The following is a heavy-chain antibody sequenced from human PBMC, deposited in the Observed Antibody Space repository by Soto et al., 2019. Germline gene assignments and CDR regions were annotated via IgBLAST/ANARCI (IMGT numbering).Heavy chain of an antibody. CDR2: ISMTTSYV. Sequence: EVQLVESGGGLVKPGGSLRLSCAASGFTFSRYGMSWVRQAPGKGLEWVASISMTTSYVYYADSVKGRFTVSKDTSTNTLYLQMNSLRTEDSAVYYCAKARGYSAAYTAFDYWGQGALVTVSS. CDR1: GFTFSRYG. CDR3: AKARGYSAAYTAFDY. D-gene: IGHD5-18*01. J-gene: IGHJ4*02. V-gene: IGHV3-21*01.